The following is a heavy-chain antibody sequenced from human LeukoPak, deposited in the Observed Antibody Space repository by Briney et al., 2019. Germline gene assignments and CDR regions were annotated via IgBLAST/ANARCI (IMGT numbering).Heavy chain of an antibody. CDR1: GFTFSSYA. D-gene: IGHD3-9*01. V-gene: IGHV3-30*04. Sequence: PGGSLRLSCAASGFTFSSYAMHWVRQAPGKGLEWVAVISYDGSNKYYADSVKGRFTISRDNSKNTLYLQMNSLRAEDTAVYYCARDLLTPLTGLSYYFDYWGQGTLVTVSS. CDR3: ARDLLTPLTGLSYYFDY. J-gene: IGHJ4*02. CDR2: ISYDGSNK.